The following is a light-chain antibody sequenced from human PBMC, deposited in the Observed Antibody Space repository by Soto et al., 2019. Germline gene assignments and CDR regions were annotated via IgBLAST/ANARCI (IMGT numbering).Light chain of an antibody. Sequence: DIQMTQSPSALSASVGDRVTITCQASQDISDVLNWYQQKPGKAPKLLIYKASSLESGVPSRFSGSGSGTEFTLTISSLQPDDFATYYCQQYNSYSRTFGQGTKVDIK. V-gene: IGKV1-5*03. J-gene: IGKJ1*01. CDR3: QQYNSYSRT. CDR2: KAS. CDR1: QDISDV.